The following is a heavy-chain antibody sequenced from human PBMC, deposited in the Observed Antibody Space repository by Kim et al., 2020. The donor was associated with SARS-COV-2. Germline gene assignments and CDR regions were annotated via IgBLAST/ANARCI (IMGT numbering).Heavy chain of an antibody. J-gene: IGHJ6*02. V-gene: IGHV1-18*01. CDR2: ISAYNGNT. CDR3: ARERDRRNYYYYYGMDV. Sequence: ASVKVSCKASGYTFTSYGISWVRQAPGQGLEWMGWISAYNGNTNYAQKLQGRVTMTTDTSTSTAYMELRSLRSDDTAVYYCARERDRRNYYYYYGMDVWGQGTTVTVSS. CDR1: GYTFTSYG.